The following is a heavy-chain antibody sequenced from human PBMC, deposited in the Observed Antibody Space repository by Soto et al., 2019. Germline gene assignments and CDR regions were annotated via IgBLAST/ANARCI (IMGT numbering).Heavy chain of an antibody. V-gene: IGHV4-4*02. CDR3: ARSEATGLDY. J-gene: IGHJ4*02. CDR1: GGSMSSSNW. D-gene: IGHD1-26*01. CDR2: AHHSGRT. Sequence: TXXTLCLPFTVSGGSMSSSNWGNWVRQSPGKGLEWIGEAHHSGRTNYNPSLKSRVTISVDKSKNHFSLKLSSVTAADTAVYYCARSEATGLDYWGQGTLVTVSS.